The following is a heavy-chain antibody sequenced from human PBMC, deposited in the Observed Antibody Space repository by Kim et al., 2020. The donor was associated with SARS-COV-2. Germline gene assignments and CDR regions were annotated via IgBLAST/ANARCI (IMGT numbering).Heavy chain of an antibody. CDR1: GFTFSSYA. D-gene: IGHD3-10*01. CDR2: ISYDGSNK. Sequence: LSLTCAASGFTFSSYAMHWVRQAPGKGLEWVAVISYDGSNKYYADSVKGRFTISRDNSKNTLYLQMNSLRAEDTAVYYCARARDMVRGVMDVWGQRT. J-gene: IGHJ6*02. V-gene: IGHV3-30*04. CDR3: ARARDMVRGVMDV.